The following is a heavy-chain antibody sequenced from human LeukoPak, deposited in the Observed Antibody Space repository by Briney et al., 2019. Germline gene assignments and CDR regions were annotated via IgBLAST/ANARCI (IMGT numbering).Heavy chain of an antibody. CDR1: GFTFSSYW. CDR2: IKQDGSEK. CDR3: ARGGCSGGSCYPEDY. V-gene: IGHV3-7*03. D-gene: IGHD2-15*01. J-gene: IGHJ4*02. Sequence: GGSLRLSCAASGFTFSSYWMSWVRQAPGKGLEWVANIKQDGSEKYYVDSVKGRFTISRDNAKNSLYLQMNSLRAEDTAVYYCARGGCSGGSCYPEDYWGQGTLVTVSS.